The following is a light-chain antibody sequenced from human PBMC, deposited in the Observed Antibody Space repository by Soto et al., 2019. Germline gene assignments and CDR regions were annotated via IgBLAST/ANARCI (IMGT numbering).Light chain of an antibody. CDR1: SSDVGGQGH. CDR3: ASYTTSSTDV. Sequence: QSVLTQPPSVFGTPGHSIAISCTGPSSDVGGQGHVSWDQQQPGKALKLGMTDSSNRPSGVSDRFSGSKSGNTASLTISWLQTEDEDDYYCASYTTSSTDVFGTGNKVTV. J-gene: IGLJ1*01. V-gene: IGLV2-14*01. CDR2: DSS.